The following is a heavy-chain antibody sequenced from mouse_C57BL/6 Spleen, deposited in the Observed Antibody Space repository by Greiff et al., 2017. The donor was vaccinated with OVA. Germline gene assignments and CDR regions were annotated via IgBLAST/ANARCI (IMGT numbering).Heavy chain of an antibody. J-gene: IGHJ1*03. CDR1: GYAFSSSW. D-gene: IGHD2-3*01. CDR2: IYPGDGDT. Sequence: QVQLQQSGPELVKPGASVKISCKASGYAFSSSWMNWVKQRPGKGLEWIGRIYPGDGDTNYNGKFKGKATLTADKSSSTAYMQLSSLTSEDSAVYFCARRTDGYYVSFLLDVWGTGTTVTVSS. CDR3: ARRTDGYYVSFLLDV. V-gene: IGHV1-82*01.